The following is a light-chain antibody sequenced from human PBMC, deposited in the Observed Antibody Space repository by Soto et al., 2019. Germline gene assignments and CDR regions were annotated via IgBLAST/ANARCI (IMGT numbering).Light chain of an antibody. CDR3: QQYYTTPPT. J-gene: IGKJ3*01. CDR2: WAS. V-gene: IGKV4-1*01. CDR1: QSVLYNSNNKNY. Sequence: DIVMTQSPDSLAVSLGERATINCKSSQSVLYNSNNKNYLVWYQQKPGRPPKPLIYWASTRESGVPDRFSGSGSGTDFTLTISRLQAEDVAVYYCQQYYTTPPTFGPGTKVDIK.